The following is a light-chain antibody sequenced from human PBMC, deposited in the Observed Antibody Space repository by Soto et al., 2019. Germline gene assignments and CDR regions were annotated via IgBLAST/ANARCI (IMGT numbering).Light chain of an antibody. CDR1: ESISSW. CDR3: QQYNSYST. Sequence: DIQMTQSPSTLSASVGDRVTITCRASESISSWLAWYQQKPGKAPKLLIYKASNLESGVPSRFSGSGSGTEFTLTISSLQTDDFATYYCQQYNSYSTFGQGTKVDIK. J-gene: IGKJ1*01. CDR2: KAS. V-gene: IGKV1-5*03.